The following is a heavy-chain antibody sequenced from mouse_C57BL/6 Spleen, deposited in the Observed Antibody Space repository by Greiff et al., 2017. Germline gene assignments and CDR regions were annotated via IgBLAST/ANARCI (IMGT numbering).Heavy chain of an antibody. CDR2: INPNNGGT. J-gene: IGHJ4*01. CDR1: GYTFTDYN. D-gene: IGHD1-1*01. V-gene: IGHV1-18*01. CDR3: ARRDYGSSYDYSMDY. Sequence: EVKLQESGPELVKPGASVKIPCKASGYTFTDYNMDWVKQSHGKSLEWIGDINPNNGGTIYNQKFKGKATLTVDKSSSTAYMELRSLTSEDTAVYYGARRDYGSSYDYSMDYWGQGTSVTVSS.